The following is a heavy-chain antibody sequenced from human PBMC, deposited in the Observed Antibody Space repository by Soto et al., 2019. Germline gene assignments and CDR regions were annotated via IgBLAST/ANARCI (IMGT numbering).Heavy chain of an antibody. CDR2: FNSRGST. CDR3: TRRWGSTTLASLGP. CDR1: GGSFSGYY. D-gene: IGHD6-13*01. Sequence: SETLSLTCAVYGGSFSGYYWSWIRQPPGKGLEWIGSFNSRGSTFYSPSLKSRATISADTSKNQFSLELTSVTVADTALYFCTRRWGSTTLASLGPWGQGIRVTVSS. V-gene: IGHV4-34*01. J-gene: IGHJ5*02.